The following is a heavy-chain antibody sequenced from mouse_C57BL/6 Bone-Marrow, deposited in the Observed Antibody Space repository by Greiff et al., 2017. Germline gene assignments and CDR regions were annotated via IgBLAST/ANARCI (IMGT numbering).Heavy chain of an antibody. V-gene: IGHV1-26*01. CDR3: AREDWDALSYARGS. CDR2: INPNNGGT. J-gene: IGHJ4*01. D-gene: IGHD6-5*01. CDR1: GYTFTDYY. Sequence: VQLQQSGPELVKPGASVKISCKASGYTFTDYYMNWVKQSHGKSLEWIGDINPNNGGTSYNQKFKGKATLTVDKSSSTAYMELRSLTSEDSAVYYCAREDWDALSYARGSWGQGPSDTVTS.